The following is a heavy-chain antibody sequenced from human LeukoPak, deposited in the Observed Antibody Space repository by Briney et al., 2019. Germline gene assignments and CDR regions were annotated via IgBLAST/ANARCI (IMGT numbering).Heavy chain of an antibody. V-gene: IGHV3-23*01. CDR3: AKAGYSSSWYNY. CDR2: ISGSGGST. D-gene: IGHD6-13*01. CDR1: GFTFSSYA. Sequence: GGSLRLSCAASGFTFSSYAMSRVRQAPGKGLEWVSAISGSGGSTYYADSVKGRFTISRDNSKNTLYLQMNSLRAEDTAVYYCAKAGYSSSWYNYWGQGTLVTVSS. J-gene: IGHJ4*02.